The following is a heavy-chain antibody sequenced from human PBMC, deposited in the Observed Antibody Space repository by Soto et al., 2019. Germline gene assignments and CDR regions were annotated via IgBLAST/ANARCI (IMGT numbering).Heavy chain of an antibody. CDR2: IAFDGSNK. CDR3: AKVTGYCDSTSCYRGGYYYYGMDV. V-gene: IGHV3-30*18. CDR1: GFTFSSYG. J-gene: IGHJ6*02. Sequence: PGGSLRLFCAASGFTFSSYGMHWVRQAPGKGLEWVAVIAFDGSNKYYADAVKGRFTISRDNSKNTLYLQMNSLRAEDTAVYYCAKVTGYCDSTSCYRGGYYYYGMDVWGQGTTVTVSS. D-gene: IGHD2-2*02.